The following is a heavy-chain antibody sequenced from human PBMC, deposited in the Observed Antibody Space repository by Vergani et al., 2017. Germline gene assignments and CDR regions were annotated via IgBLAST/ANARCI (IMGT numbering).Heavy chain of an antibody. CDR1: GGSFSGYY. D-gene: IGHD2-8*01. CDR2: INHSGST. V-gene: IGHV4-34*01. CDR3: ARDRDIVLMVYAIYAFDI. J-gene: IGHJ3*02. Sequence: QVQLQQWGAGLLKPSETLSLTCAVYGGSFSGYYWSWIRQPPGKGLEWIGEINHSGSTNYNPSLKSRVTISVDTSKNQFSLKLSSVTAADTAVYYCARDRDIVLMVYAIYAFDIWGQGTMVTVSS.